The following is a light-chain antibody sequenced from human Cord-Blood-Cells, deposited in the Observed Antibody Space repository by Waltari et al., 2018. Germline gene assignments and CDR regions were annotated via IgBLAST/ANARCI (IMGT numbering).Light chain of an antibody. J-gene: IGKJ4*01. V-gene: IGKV3-11*01. CDR1: QSLSSY. Sequence: EIVLTQSPATLSLSPGERATLSCRAIQSLSSYLAWYQQKPGQAPRLLIYDASNRATGIPARFSGSGSGTDFTLTISSLEPEDFAVYYCQQRSNWLTFGGGTKVEIK. CDR3: QQRSNWLT. CDR2: DAS.